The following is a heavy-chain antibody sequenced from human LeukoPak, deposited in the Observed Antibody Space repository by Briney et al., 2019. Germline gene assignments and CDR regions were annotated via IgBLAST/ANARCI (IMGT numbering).Heavy chain of an antibody. CDR3: ARVGRITIFGVVINDAFDI. V-gene: IGHV3-48*03. CDR1: GFTFSSYE. Sequence: PGGSLRLSCAASGFTFSSYEMNWVRQAPGKGLEWVSYISSSGSTIYYADSVKGRFTISRDNSKNSLYLQMNSLRAEDTAVYYCARVGRITIFGVVINDAFDIWGQGTMVTVSS. CDR2: ISSSGSTI. D-gene: IGHD3-3*01. J-gene: IGHJ3*02.